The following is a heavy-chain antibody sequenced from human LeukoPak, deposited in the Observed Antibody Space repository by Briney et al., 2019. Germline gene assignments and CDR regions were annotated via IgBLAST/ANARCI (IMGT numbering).Heavy chain of an antibody. V-gene: IGHV1-69*06. CDR2: IIPIFGTA. CDR3: ARDNSVEGTAWWFDP. J-gene: IGHJ5*02. CDR1: GGTFSSYA. Sequence: ASVKVSCKASGGTFSSYAISWVRQAPGQGLEWMGGIIPIFGTANYAQKFQGRVTITADKSTSTAYMELSSLRSEDTAVYYCARDNSVEGTAWWFDPWGQGTLVTVSS. D-gene: IGHD2-8*02.